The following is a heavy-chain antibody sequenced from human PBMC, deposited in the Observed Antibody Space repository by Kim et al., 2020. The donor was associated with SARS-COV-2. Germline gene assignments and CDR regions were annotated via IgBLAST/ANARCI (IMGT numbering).Heavy chain of an antibody. D-gene: IGHD2-2*01. V-gene: IGHV3-64*02. Sequence: GGSLRLSCAASGFIFHTYAMHWARQTPGKGLEYVSAISSNGFVKYYADSVRGRFTISRDNSKNTLFLQMGSLRPEDMGVYYCAREGRHCSGTSCYVFDYWGQGTLVTVSS. J-gene: IGHJ4*02. CDR1: GFIFHTYA. CDR3: AREGRHCSGTSCYVFDY. CDR2: ISSNGFVK.